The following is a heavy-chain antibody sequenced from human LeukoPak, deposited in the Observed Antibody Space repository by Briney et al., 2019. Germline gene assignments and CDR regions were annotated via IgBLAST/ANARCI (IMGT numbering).Heavy chain of an antibody. D-gene: IGHD3-22*01. CDR2: IYPGDSDT. V-gene: IGHV5-51*01. Sequence: GESLKISCKGSGYSFTSYWIGWVRQMPGKGLEWMGIIYPGDSDTRYSPSFQGQVTISADKSISTAYLQWSSLKASDTAMYYCATGSGQTIVAGGSLDYWGQGTLVTVSS. J-gene: IGHJ4*02. CDR1: GYSFTSYW. CDR3: ATGSGQTIVAGGSLDY.